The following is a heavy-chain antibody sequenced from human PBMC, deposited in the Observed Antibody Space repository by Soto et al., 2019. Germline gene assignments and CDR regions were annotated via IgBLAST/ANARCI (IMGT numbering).Heavy chain of an antibody. CDR2: IRSRSGTT. CDR3: TTSGNPNIVDP. Sequence: EVQLVESGGGLVKPGGSLRLSCAASGFSFSKAWMNWVRQAPGKGLEWVGRIRSRSGTTDYAAPVKGRFTISRDDSKYTLYLQMNSLKGEDTAVYFCTTSGNPNIVDPWGQGTLVSVSS. CDR1: GFSFSKAW. D-gene: IGHD2-15*01. V-gene: IGHV3-15*07. J-gene: IGHJ5*02.